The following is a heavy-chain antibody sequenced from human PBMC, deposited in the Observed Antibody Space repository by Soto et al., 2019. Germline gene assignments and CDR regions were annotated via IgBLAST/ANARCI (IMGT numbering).Heavy chain of an antibody. CDR1: GGSISSYY. J-gene: IGHJ5*02. Sequence: SETLSLTCTVSGGSISSYYWSWIRQPPGKGLEWIGYIYYSGGTNYNPSLKSRVTISVDTPKHQFSLKLSSVTAADTAVYYCAREKSITMVRGAWFDPWGQGTLVTVSS. D-gene: IGHD3-10*01. CDR2: IYYSGGT. CDR3: AREKSITMVRGAWFDP. V-gene: IGHV4-59*01.